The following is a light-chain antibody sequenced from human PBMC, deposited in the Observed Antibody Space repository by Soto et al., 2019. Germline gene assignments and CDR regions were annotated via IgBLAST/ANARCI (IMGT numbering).Light chain of an antibody. CDR3: QCYHTVSRT. CDR1: QSISNL. CDR2: KAT. J-gene: IGKJ1*01. V-gene: IGKV1-5*03. Sequence: DIHITQSPPTLSASVGDRVTITCRAGQSISNLLAWYQQKSGRAPKLLIYKATILQSGVPSRFSGSGSGTEFTLTISNLQPDDFATYYCQCYHTVSRTFGQGTKVDIK.